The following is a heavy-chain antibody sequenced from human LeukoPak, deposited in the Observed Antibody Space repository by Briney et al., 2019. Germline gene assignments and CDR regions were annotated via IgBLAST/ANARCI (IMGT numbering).Heavy chain of an antibody. CDR1: GFTVSSNY. J-gene: IGHJ4*02. Sequence: GGSLRLSCAASGFTVSSNYMSWVRQAPGKGLEWVSVIYSGGSTYYADSVKGRFTISRDNSKNTLYLQMNSLRAEDTAVYYCARVIAVARAFDYWGQGTLVTVSS. CDR2: IYSGGST. V-gene: IGHV3-53*01. D-gene: IGHD6-19*01. CDR3: ARVIAVARAFDY.